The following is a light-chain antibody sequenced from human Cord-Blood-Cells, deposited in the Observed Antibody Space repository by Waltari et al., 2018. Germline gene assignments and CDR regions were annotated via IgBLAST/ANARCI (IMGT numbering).Light chain of an antibody. CDR3: QQFNSYLYT. Sequence: AIQLTQSPSSLSASVGDRVTITCRASQGISSALAWYQQKPGKAPKLLIYDASSLESGVPSRFSCSGSGTDFTLTCSSLQPEDFATYYCQQFNSYLYTFGQGTKLEIK. J-gene: IGKJ2*01. CDR1: QGISSA. V-gene: IGKV1-13*02. CDR2: DAS.